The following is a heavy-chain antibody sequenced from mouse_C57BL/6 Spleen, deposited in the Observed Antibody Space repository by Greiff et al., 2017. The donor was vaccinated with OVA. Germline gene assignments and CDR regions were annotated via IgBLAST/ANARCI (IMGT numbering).Heavy chain of an antibody. J-gene: IGHJ4*01. CDR1: GFSLSTFGMG. V-gene: IGHV8-8*01. Sequence: QVQLKESGPGILQPSQTLSLTCSFSGFSLSTFGMGVGWIRQPSGKGLEWLAHIWWDDDKYYNPALKSRLTISKDTSKNQVFLKIANVDTADTATYYCARIANYSNYDAMDYWGQGTSVTVSS. CDR3: ARIANYSNYDAMDY. CDR2: IWWDDDK. D-gene: IGHD2-5*01.